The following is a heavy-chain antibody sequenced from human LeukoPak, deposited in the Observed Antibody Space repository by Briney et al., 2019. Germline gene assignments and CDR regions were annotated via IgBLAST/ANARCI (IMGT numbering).Heavy chain of an antibody. J-gene: IGHJ5*02. V-gene: IGHV4-34*01. CDR1: GGSFSRYY. CDR2: INHSGST. CDR3: AKGAGPPWFDP. D-gene: IGHD6-19*01. Sequence: SETLSLTCAVYGGSFSRYYWSWICQPPGKRLEWIGEINHSGSTNYNPSLKSRVTISVDTSRNQFSMNLNSVTAADTAVYYCAKGAGPPWFDPWGQGTLVTVSS.